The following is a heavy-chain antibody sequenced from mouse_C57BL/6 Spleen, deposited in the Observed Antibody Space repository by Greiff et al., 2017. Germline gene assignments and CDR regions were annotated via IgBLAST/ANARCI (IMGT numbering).Heavy chain of an antibody. CDR1: GYTFTSYW. CDR2: IDPSDSET. V-gene: IGHV1-52*01. D-gene: IGHD1-1*01. J-gene: IGHJ1*03. CDR3: ARGRNYYGSSYDWYFDV. Sequence: QVQLQQPGAELVRPGSSVKLSCKASGYTFTSYWMHWVKQRPIQGLEWIGNIDPSDSETHYNQKFKDKATLTVDKSSSTAYMQLSSLTSEDSAVYYCARGRNYYGSSYDWYFDVWGTGTTVTVSS.